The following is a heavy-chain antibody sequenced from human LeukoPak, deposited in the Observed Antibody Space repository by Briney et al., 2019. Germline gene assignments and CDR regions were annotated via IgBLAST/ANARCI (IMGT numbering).Heavy chain of an antibody. CDR2: IYYSGST. D-gene: IGHD4-17*01. Sequence: SETLSLTCTVSGGSISSYYWSWIRQPPGKGLEWIGYIYYSGSTNYNPSLKSRVTISVDTSKNQFSLKLSSVTAADTAVYYCASSSDYPADYWGQGTLVTVSS. V-gene: IGHV4-59*08. CDR1: GGSISSYY. J-gene: IGHJ4*02. CDR3: ASSSDYPADY.